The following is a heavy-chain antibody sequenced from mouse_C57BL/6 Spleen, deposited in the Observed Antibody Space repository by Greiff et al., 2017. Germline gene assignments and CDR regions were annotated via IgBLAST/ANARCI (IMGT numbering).Heavy chain of an antibody. CDR3: ASSYYYGSSYEGDY. CDR1: GFTFSDYG. D-gene: IGHD1-1*01. J-gene: IGHJ4*01. V-gene: IGHV5-17*01. Sequence: DVKLVESGGGLVKPGGSLKLSCAASGFTFSDYGMHWVRQAPEKGLEWVAYISSGSSTIYYADTVKGRFTISRDNAKNTLFLQMTSLRSEDTAMYYCASSYYYGSSYEGDYWGQGTSVTVSS. CDR2: ISSGSSTI.